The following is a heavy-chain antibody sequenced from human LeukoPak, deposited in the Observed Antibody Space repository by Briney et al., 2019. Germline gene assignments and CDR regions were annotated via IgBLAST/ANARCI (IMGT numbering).Heavy chain of an antibody. Sequence: ASVKVSCKASGYTFTSYYMHWVRQAPGQGLEWMGIINPSGGSTSYAQKFQGRVTMTRDTSISTAYMELSRLRSDDTAVYYCAREGGYEGFPVADYWGQGTLVTVSS. J-gene: IGHJ4*02. V-gene: IGHV1-46*01. CDR2: INPSGGST. CDR3: AREGGYEGFPVADY. CDR1: GYTFTSYY. D-gene: IGHD5-12*01.